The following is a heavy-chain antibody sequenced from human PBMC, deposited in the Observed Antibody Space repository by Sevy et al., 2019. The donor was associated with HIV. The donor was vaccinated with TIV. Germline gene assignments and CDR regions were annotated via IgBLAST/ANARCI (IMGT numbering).Heavy chain of an antibody. Sequence: RGSLRLSCAASGFTFDDYAMHWVRQAPGKGLEWVSLISWDGGSTYYADSVKGRFTISRDNSKNSLYLQMNSLRAEDTALYYCAKDTGRTIAVADPISYGMDVWGQGTTVTVSS. J-gene: IGHJ6*02. D-gene: IGHD6-19*01. CDR2: ISWDGGST. CDR3: AKDTGRTIAVADPISYGMDV. V-gene: IGHV3-43D*03. CDR1: GFTFDDYA.